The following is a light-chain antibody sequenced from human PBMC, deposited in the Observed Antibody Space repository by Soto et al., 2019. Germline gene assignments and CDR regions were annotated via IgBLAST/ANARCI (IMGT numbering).Light chain of an antibody. J-gene: IGKJ4*02. Sequence: EFVLSQSPGTLSSSPGARSTLSCVASQHVSRSYLDWYQQKRGKAPKVXIYGASTRASGVPARYSGSGSGTEFTLTISSLQSEDFALYYCQQYNNRPLTFGGGTKVDIK. CDR2: GAS. CDR1: QHVSRSY. CDR3: QQYNNRPLT. V-gene: IGKV3-15*01.